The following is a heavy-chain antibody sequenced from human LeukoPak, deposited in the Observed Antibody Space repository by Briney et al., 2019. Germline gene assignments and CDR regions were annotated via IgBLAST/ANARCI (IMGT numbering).Heavy chain of an antibody. J-gene: IGHJ4*02. CDR2: IYDSGTT. CDR1: GDSMTRGGYY. CDR3: ARAVDYRNYFDY. Sequence: PSETLSLTCTVSGDSMTRGGYYWSWVRQHRGKGLEWVVFIYDSGTTFYNPSRESRATIAVYTSQNQLSLKLTSVTAADTAVYYCARAVDYRNYFDYWGQGTLVTVSS. V-gene: IGHV4-31*03. D-gene: IGHD4-11*01.